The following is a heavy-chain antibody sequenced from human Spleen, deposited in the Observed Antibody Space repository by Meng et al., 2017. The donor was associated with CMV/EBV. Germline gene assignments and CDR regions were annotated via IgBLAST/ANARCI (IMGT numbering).Heavy chain of an antibody. J-gene: IGHJ4*02. CDR3: AKEYFGADY. D-gene: IGHD3-9*01. CDR1: GFTFSNFG. V-gene: IGHV3-30*02. Sequence: GESLKISCAASGFTFSNFGMHWVRQAPGKGLEWVAVIWYDGSNKYHADSVKGRFTISRDKSKNTLYLQMNSLRAEDTAVYYCAKEYFGADYWGQGTLVTVSS. CDR2: IWYDGSNK.